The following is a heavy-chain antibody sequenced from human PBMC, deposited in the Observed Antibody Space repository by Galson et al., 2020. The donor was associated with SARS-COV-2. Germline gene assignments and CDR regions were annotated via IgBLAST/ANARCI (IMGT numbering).Heavy chain of an antibody. CDR1: GYSFTSYW. CDR3: ARRRSQGYSSGWYVRVGAFDI. D-gene: IGHD6-19*01. CDR2: IYPGDSDT. J-gene: IGHJ3*02. Sequence: GETLKITCKGSGYSFTSYWIGWVRQMPGKGLEWMGIIYPGDSDTRYSPSFQGQVTISADKSISTAYLQWSSLKASDTAMYYCARRRSQGYSSGWYVRVGAFDIWGQGTMVTVSS. V-gene: IGHV5-51*01.